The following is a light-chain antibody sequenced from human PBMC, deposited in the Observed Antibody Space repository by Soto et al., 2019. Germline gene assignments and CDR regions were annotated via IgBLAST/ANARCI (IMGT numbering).Light chain of an antibody. V-gene: IGLV1-40*01. Sequence: QSVLTQPPSVSGAPGQRGTISCTGSSSNIGAGYDVHWYQQLPGTAPKLLIYGNSNRPSGVPDRFSGSKSGTSASLAITGLQAEDEADYYCQSYDSIDVFGTGTKVTVL. J-gene: IGLJ1*01. CDR2: GNS. CDR3: QSYDSIDV. CDR1: SSNIGAGYD.